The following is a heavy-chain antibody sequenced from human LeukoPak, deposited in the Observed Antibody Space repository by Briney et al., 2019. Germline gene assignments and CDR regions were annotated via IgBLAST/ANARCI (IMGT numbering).Heavy chain of an antibody. CDR2: INHSGST. J-gene: IGHJ4*02. V-gene: IGHV4-34*01. Sequence: SETLSLTCAVYGGSFSGYYWSWIRQPPGKGLEWIGEINHSGSTNYNPSLKSRVTTSVDTSKNQFSLKLSSVTAADTAVYYCARGRRRGRVDYWGQGTLVTVSS. CDR1: GGSFSGYY. CDR3: ARGRRRGRVDY.